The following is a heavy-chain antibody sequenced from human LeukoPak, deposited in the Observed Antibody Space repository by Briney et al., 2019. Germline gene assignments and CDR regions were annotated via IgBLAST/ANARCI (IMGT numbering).Heavy chain of an antibody. CDR1: GSTFTSYY. V-gene: IGHV1-46*01. CDR2: INSSGGST. J-gene: IGHJ4*02. CDR3: ARDFRYSSSSGY. D-gene: IGHD6-6*01. Sequence: GASVKVSCKSSGSTFTSYYIYWVRQAPGQGLEWMGRINSSGGSTSYAQKVQGRVTMTRDTSTSTVYMELSSLRSEDTAVYYCARDFRYSSSSGYWGQGTLVTVSS.